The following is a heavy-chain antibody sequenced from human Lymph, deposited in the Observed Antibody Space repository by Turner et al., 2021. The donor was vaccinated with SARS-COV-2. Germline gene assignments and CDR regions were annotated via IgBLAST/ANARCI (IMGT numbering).Heavy chain of an antibody. D-gene: IGHD6-13*01. CDR1: GFTFSSYV. CDR3: ARGLGSSWYSGGFDY. V-gene: IGHV3-33*01. CDR2: IWDDGSNK. J-gene: IGHJ4*02. Sequence: QVQLVESGGGVVQPGRSLRLSCAGSGFTFSSYVMHWVRQAPGKGLVGVAVIWDDGSNKYYADSVKGRFTISRDNSKNTLYLQMNSLRAEDTAVYYCARGLGSSWYSGGFDYWGQGTLVTVSS.